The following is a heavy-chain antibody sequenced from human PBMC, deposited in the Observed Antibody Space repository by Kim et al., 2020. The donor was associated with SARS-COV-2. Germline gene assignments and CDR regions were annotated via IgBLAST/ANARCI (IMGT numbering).Heavy chain of an antibody. CDR1: GFTFSSYA. CDR3: ARAQYSSSSVPPGSFDY. CDR2: ISYDGSNK. D-gene: IGHD6-6*01. J-gene: IGHJ4*02. V-gene: IGHV3-30-3*01. Sequence: GGSLRLSCAASGFTFSSYAMHWVRQAPGKGLEWVAVISYDGSNKYYADSVKGRFTISRDNSKNTLYLQMNSLRAEDTAVYYCARAQYSSSSVPPGSFDYWGQGTLVTVSS.